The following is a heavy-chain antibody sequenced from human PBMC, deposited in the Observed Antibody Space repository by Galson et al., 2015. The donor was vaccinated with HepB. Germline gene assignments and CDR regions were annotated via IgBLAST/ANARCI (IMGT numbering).Heavy chain of an antibody. CDR1: GFTFSSYS. V-gene: IGHV3-48*01. CDR2: ISSSSSTI. Sequence: SLRLSCAASGFTFSSYSMNWVRQAPGKGLEWVSYISSSSSTIYYADSVKGRFTISRDNAKNSLYLQMNSLRAEDTAVYYCARVTPPGSRWGWFDPWGQGTLVTVSS. D-gene: IGHD6-13*01. J-gene: IGHJ5*02. CDR3: ARVTPPGSRWGWFDP.